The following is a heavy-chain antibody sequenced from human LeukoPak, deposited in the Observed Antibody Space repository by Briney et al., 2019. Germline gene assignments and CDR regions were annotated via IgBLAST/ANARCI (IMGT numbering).Heavy chain of an antibody. V-gene: IGHV4-38-2*02. J-gene: IGHJ4*02. D-gene: IGHD3-9*01. Sequence: PSETLSLTCTVSNYSITSGYYWGWIRQPPGKGLEWIGSIYHSGTTYYNPSLKSRVTISVDMSKNRFSLNLSSVTAADTAVYYCARVSRGYDILYWGQGTLVTVSS. CDR2: IYHSGTT. CDR3: ARVSRGYDILY. CDR1: NYSITSGYY.